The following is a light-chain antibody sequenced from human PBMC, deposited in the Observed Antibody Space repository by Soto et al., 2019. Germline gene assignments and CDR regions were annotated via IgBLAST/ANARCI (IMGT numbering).Light chain of an antibody. Sequence: EIVMTQSPLSLPVTPGEPASISCRSSQSLLHRNGNNYFNWYLQKPGQSPQLLIYLGSKRASGVPDRFSGSGSGTDFTLQISRVGAEDVGVYYCMQALQTWTFGQGTKVDIK. CDR2: LGS. J-gene: IGKJ1*01. CDR1: QSLLHRNGNNY. V-gene: IGKV2-28*01. CDR3: MQALQTWT.